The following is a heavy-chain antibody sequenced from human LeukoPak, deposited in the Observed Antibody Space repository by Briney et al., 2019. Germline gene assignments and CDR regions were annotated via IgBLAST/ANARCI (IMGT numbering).Heavy chain of an antibody. CDR3: TRVGYIDEGIDY. CDR1: GLAFGSYW. J-gene: IGHJ4*02. CDR2: IKQDGSKK. V-gene: IGHV3-7*04. D-gene: IGHD5-24*01. Sequence: GGSLRLSCAASGLAFGSYWMTWVRQAPGKGLEWVANIKQDGSKKSYVDSVKGRFTISRDNAKNSLYLQMNSLRAEDTAIYYCTRVGYIDEGIDYWGQGTLVTVSS.